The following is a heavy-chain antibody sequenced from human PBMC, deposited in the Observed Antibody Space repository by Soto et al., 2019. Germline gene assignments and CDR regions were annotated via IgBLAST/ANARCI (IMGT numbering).Heavy chain of an antibody. CDR1: GFTFDDYA. J-gene: IGHJ6*02. CDR2: ISWNSGSI. Sequence: DVQLVESGGGLVQPGRSLRLSCAASGFTFDDYAMHWVRQAPGKGLEWVSGISWNSGSIGYADSVKGRFTISRDNAKNSLYLQMNSLRAEDTALYYCAKDIRSGTIFGTGAGGMDVWGQGTTVTVSS. D-gene: IGHD3-3*01. CDR3: AKDIRSGTIFGTGAGGMDV. V-gene: IGHV3-9*01.